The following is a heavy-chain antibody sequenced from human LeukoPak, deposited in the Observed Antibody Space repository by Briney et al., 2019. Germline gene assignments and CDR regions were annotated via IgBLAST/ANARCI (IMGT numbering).Heavy chain of an antibody. Sequence: PSETLSLTCAVSGYSISIGYYWGWIRQPPGKGLEWIGSIYHSGSTYYNPSLKSRVTISVDTSKNQFSLKLSSVTAADTAVYYCARETRITIFGVVRYYYYMDVWGKGTTVTVSS. D-gene: IGHD3-3*01. CDR1: GYSISIGYY. CDR3: ARETRITIFGVVRYYYYMDV. CDR2: IYHSGST. V-gene: IGHV4-38-2*02. J-gene: IGHJ6*03.